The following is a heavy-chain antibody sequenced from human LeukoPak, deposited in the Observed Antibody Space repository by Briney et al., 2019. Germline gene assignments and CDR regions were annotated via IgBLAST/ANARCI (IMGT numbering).Heavy chain of an antibody. CDR1: GYSISSGYY. V-gene: IGHV4-38-2*02. D-gene: IGHD3-10*01. CDR2: SGST. J-gene: IGHJ3*02. Sequence: SETLSLTCTVSGYSISSGYYWGWIRQPPGKGLEWIGSGSTYYNPSLKSRVTISVDTSKNQFSLKLSSVTAADTAVYYCARPAGSGSYVGAFDIWGQGTMVTVSS. CDR3: ARPAGSGSYVGAFDI.